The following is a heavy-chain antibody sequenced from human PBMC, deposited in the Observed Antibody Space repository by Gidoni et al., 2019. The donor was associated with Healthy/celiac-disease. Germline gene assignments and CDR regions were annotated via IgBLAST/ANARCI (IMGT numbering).Heavy chain of an antibody. CDR2: IYYSGST. J-gene: IGHJ4*02. D-gene: IGHD5-12*01. V-gene: IGHV4-39*01. Sequence: QLQLQESGPGLVKPAETLSLNCTVCGGTISSSSDYWGWIRYHPGKGLEWIGSIYYSGSTYYNPSLKSRVAISVDTSKNQFSLKVSSVTAADTAVYYCARQKEWLEFDYWGQGTLVTVSS. CDR1: GGTISSSSDY. CDR3: ARQKEWLEFDY.